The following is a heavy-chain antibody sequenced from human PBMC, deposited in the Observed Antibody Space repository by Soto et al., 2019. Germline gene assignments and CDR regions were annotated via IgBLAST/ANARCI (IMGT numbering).Heavy chain of an antibody. CDR3: ASPPKAVGATGGYAFDI. Sequence: QLQLQESGPGLVKPSETLSLTCTVSGGSISSSSYYWGWIRQPPGKGLEWIGSIYYSGSTYYNPSLKSRVTISVDTSKNQFSLKLSSVTAADTAVYYCASPPKAVGATGGYAFDIWGQGTMVTVSS. CDR1: GGSISSSSYY. CDR2: IYYSGST. D-gene: IGHD1-26*01. V-gene: IGHV4-39*01. J-gene: IGHJ3*02.